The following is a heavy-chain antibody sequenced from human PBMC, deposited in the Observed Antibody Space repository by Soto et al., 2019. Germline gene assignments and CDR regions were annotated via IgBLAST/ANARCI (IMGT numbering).Heavy chain of an antibody. D-gene: IGHD2-2*01. V-gene: IGHV3-23*01. CDR2: ISGSGGST. Sequence: GGSLRLSCTASGFTFSNYGMHWVRQAPGKGLEWVSAISGSGGSTYYADSVKGRFTISRDNSKNTLYLQMNSLRAEDTAVYYCAKVAAYCISTSCYVETYYFDYWGQGTLVTVSS. CDR1: GFTFSNYG. J-gene: IGHJ4*02. CDR3: AKVAAYCISTSCYVETYYFDY.